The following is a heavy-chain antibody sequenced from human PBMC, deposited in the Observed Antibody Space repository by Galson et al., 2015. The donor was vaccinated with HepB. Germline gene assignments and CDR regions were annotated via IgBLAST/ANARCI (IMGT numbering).Heavy chain of an antibody. J-gene: IGHJ4*02. V-gene: IGHV1-58*02. Sequence: SVKVSCKASGFTFTSSAMQWVRQARGQRLEWIGWIVVGSGNTNYAQKFQERVTITRDMSTSTAYMELSSLRSEDTAVYYCAALLGLRLGELSWDFDYWGQGTLVTVSS. CDR1: GFTFTSSA. CDR2: IVVGSGNT. D-gene: IGHD3-16*02. CDR3: AALLGLRLGELSWDFDY.